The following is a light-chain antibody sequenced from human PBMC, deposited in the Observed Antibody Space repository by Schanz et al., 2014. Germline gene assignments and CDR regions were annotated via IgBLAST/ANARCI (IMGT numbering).Light chain of an antibody. Sequence: QSALTQPASVSGSPGQSITISCTGTSSDVGSYNLVSWYQQHPGKAPELMIYDVSNRPSGVSNRFSGSKSGNTASLTISGLRAEDEADYYCSSYTSSPSWVFGGGTKLTVL. CDR3: SSYTSSPSWV. CDR2: DVS. J-gene: IGLJ3*02. V-gene: IGLV2-14*02. CDR1: SSDVGSYNL.